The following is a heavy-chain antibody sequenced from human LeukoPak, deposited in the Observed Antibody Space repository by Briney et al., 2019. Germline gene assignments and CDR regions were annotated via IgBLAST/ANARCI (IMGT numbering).Heavy chain of an antibody. CDR3: ARYNSAAAGGFGMDV. D-gene: IGHD6-13*01. CDR2: IIPILGIA. V-gene: IGHV1-69*02. CDR1: GGTFSSYT. J-gene: IGHJ6*02. Sequence: ASVKVSCKASGGTFSSYTISWVRQAPGQGLEWMGRIIPILGIANYAQKFQGRVTITADKSTSTAYMELSSLRSEDTAVYYCARYNSAAAGGFGMDVWGLGTTVTVSS.